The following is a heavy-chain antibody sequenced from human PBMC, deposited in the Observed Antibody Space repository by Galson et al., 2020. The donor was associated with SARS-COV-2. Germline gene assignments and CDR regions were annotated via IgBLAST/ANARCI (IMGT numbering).Heavy chain of an antibody. Sequence: HGESLKISCKGSGYGFTSHWIGWVRQMPGKGLEWMGIIYPDDSDTRYSPAFQGQVTISADKSSSTAYLQWSSLKASDTAMYYCARRTMTTITHFDYWGQGTLVTVSS. D-gene: IGHD4-4*01. CDR1: GYGFTSHW. J-gene: IGHJ4*02. CDR3: ARRTMTTITHFDY. CDR2: IYPDDSDT. V-gene: IGHV5-51*01.